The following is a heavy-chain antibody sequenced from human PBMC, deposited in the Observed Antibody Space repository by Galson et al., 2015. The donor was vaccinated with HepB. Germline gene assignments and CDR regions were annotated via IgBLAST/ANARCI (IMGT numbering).Heavy chain of an antibody. CDR2: IWYDGSNK. Sequence: SLRLSCAASGFTFSSYGMHWVRQAPGKGLEWVAVIWYDGSNKYYADSVKGRFTISRDNSKNTLYLQMNSLRAEDTAVYYCAREGGEGRWIQLWLGYYFDYWGQGTLVTVSS. D-gene: IGHD5-18*01. CDR3: AREGGEGRWIQLWLGYYFDY. CDR1: GFTFSSYG. J-gene: IGHJ4*02. V-gene: IGHV3-33*01.